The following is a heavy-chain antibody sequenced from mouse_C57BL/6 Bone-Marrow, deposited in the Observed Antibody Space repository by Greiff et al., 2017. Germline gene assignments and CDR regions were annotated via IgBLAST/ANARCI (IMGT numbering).Heavy chain of an antibody. D-gene: IGHD2-3*01. Sequence: EVHLVESGGGLVQPGGSLSLSCAASGFTFTDYYMSWVRQPPGKALEWLGFIRNKANGYTTEYSASVKGRFTISRDNSQSILYLQMNALRAEDSATYYCARSYDCYYWGYFDVWGTGTTVTVSS. CDR1: GFTFTDYY. CDR2: IRNKANGYTT. V-gene: IGHV7-3*01. CDR3: ARSYDCYYWGYFDV. J-gene: IGHJ1*03.